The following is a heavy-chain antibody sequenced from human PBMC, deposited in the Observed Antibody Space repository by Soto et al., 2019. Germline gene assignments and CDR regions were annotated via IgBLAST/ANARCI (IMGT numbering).Heavy chain of an antibody. D-gene: IGHD3-3*01. CDR1: GYTFTGYT. Sequence: QVHLVQSGAEVEMPGASVKVSCKASGYTFTGYTIHWVRQAPGQRLEWMGWISAGNGNTKYSQRFQGRITFTRDTSASTAYMELSSLTFEDMAVYYCARENREWTYAFDIWGQGTMVTVSS. V-gene: IGHV1-3*01. CDR3: ARENREWTYAFDI. CDR2: ISAGNGNT. J-gene: IGHJ3*02.